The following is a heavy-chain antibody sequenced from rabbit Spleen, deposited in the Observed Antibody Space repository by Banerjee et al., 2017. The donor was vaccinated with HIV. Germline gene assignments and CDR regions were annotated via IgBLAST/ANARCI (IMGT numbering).Heavy chain of an antibody. D-gene: IGHD6-1*01. J-gene: IGHJ4*01. V-gene: IGHV1S40*01. CDR3: ASTPGTVYDYAFNL. Sequence: QSLEESGGDLVKPGASLTLTCTASGFSLSNIYYMCWVRQAPGKGLEWIACIYIGDGNTYYASWAKGRFTISKTSSTTVTLQMTSLTAADTATYFCASTPGTVYDYAFNLWGPGTLVTVS. CDR2: IYIGDGNT. CDR1: GFSLSNIYY.